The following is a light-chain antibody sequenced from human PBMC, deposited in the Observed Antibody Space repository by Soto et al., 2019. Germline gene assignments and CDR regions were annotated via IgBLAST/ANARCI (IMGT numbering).Light chain of an antibody. Sequence: QSALTQPASVSGSPGQSITISCTGTSSDVGAYNYVSWYQQHPGKAPKVMIFDVSNRPSGISNRFSGSKSGNTASLTISGLQAEDEADYYCSSCTGSNTRVFGGGTQLTVL. CDR2: DVS. CDR3: SSCTGSNTRV. V-gene: IGLV2-14*03. J-gene: IGLJ3*02. CDR1: SSDVGAYNY.